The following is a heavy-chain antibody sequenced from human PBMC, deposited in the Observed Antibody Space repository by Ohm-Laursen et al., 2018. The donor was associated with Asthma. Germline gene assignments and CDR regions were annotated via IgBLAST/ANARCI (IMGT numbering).Heavy chain of an antibody. CDR1: GGSISPGSYF. V-gene: IGHV4-39*07. CDR3: ARGRTDYYDSSGYYYGMDV. CDR2: IYYSGNT. Sequence: GTLSLTCTVSGGSISPGSYFWGWVRQPPGKGLEWMGSIYYSGNTYYNPSLKSRVTISVDTSKNQFSLKLSSVTAADTAVYYCARGRTDYYDSSGYYYGMDVWGQGTTVTVSS. J-gene: IGHJ6*02. D-gene: IGHD3-22*01.